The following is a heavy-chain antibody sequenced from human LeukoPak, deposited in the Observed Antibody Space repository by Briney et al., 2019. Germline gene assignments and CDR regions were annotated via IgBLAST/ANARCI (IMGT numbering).Heavy chain of an antibody. D-gene: IGHD3-10*01. CDR2: ISGSDDST. J-gene: IGHJ4*02. V-gene: IGHV3-23*01. CDR1: GLTFSSYA. CDR3: SKGGLNAYFDH. Sequence: GGSLRLSCAASGLTFSSYAMSWVRQAPGKGLEWVSAISGSDDSTYYADSVKGRFTISRDNSKNTLYLQMNSLRAEDTALYYRSKGGLNAYFDHWGQGTLVTVS.